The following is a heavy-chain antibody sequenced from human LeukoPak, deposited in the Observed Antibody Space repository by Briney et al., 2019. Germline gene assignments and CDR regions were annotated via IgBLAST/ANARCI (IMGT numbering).Heavy chain of an antibody. Sequence: SETLSLTCTVSGDSISSYYWSWIRQPPGKGLEWIGYIYYSGSTNYNPSLKSRVTISVDTSKNQFSLKLSSVTAADTAVYYCARVGSSGWYRGNWFDPWGQGTLVTVSS. D-gene: IGHD6-19*01. CDR1: GDSISSYY. V-gene: IGHV4-59*01. CDR3: ARVGSSGWYRGNWFDP. J-gene: IGHJ5*02. CDR2: IYYSGST.